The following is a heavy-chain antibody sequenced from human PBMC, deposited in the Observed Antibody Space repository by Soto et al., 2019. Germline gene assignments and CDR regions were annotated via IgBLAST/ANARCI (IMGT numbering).Heavy chain of an antibody. V-gene: IGHV3-11*01. CDR3: ARERGDNRGYFLVLVGAVDM. CDR1: GFTFSDYY. Sequence: QVQLVESGGGLVKPGGSLRLSCAASGFTFSDYYMSWIRQAPGQGLEWVSYISSSGDTEFYSDSVKGRFTISRDNAKNSLYLQMHNLISDDTAVYYCARERGDNRGYFLVLVGAVDMWGHVTMVTFSA. D-gene: IGHD3-22*01. J-gene: IGHJ3*02. CDR2: ISSSGDTE.